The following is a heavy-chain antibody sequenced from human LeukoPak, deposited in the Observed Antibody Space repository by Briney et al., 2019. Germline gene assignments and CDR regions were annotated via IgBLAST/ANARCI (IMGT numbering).Heavy chain of an antibody. Sequence: HSGGSLRLSCAASGFTFRTYWMSWVRQAPGKGLEWVANIKQDGREKYYVDSVKGRFIISRDNAKNSLYLQMNSLRAEDTAVYHCARVEDYDILTGFDYWGQGTLVTVSS. V-gene: IGHV3-7*01. CDR1: GFTFRTYW. CDR3: ARVEDYDILTGFDY. D-gene: IGHD3-9*01. CDR2: IKQDGREK. J-gene: IGHJ4*02.